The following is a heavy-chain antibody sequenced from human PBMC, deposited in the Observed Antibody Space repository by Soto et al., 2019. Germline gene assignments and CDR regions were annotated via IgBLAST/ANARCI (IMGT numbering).Heavy chain of an antibody. V-gene: IGHV1-69*01. Sequence: QVQLVQSGAEVKTPGYSVKVSCQASGGTFSSYAISWVRQDPGQGLEWMREIIPIFGTANYAQKFQGRVTIPADESTSTAYRELSSLRSEDTAVYYCAIYDSRGYYYSDWGQGTLVTVSS. CDR3: AIYDSRGYYYSD. CDR2: IIPIFGTA. D-gene: IGHD3-22*01. J-gene: IGHJ4*02. CDR1: GGTFSSYA.